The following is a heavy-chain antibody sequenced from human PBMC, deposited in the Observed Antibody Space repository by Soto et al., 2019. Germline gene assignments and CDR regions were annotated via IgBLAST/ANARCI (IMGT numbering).Heavy chain of an antibody. CDR2: ISGSGGST. Sequence: GGSLRLSCAASGFTFSSYAMSGVRQDPGKGLEWVSGISGSGGSTYYADSVKGRFTISRDNSKNTLYLQVNSLGAEDTAVYYCAKDREKLLSADAFDIWGQGTMVTVSS. CDR1: GFTFSSYA. J-gene: IGHJ3*02. V-gene: IGHV3-23*01. CDR3: AKDREKLLSADAFDI. D-gene: IGHD1-26*01.